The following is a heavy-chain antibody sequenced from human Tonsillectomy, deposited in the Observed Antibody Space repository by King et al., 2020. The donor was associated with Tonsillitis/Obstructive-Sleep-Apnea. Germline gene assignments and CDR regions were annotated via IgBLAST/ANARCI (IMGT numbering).Heavy chain of an antibody. J-gene: IGHJ2*01. V-gene: IGHV4-61*01. CDR3: ARGGITIFGVVTPAYWYFDL. CDR1: GGSVSSGSYY. Sequence: QLQESGPGLVKPSETLSLTCTVSGGSVSSGSYYWSWIRRPPGKGLEWIGYIYYSGSTNYNPSLKSRVTISVDTSKNQFSLKLSSVTAADTAVYYCARGGITIFGVVTPAYWYFDLWGRGTLVTVSS. CDR2: IYYSGST. D-gene: IGHD3-3*01.